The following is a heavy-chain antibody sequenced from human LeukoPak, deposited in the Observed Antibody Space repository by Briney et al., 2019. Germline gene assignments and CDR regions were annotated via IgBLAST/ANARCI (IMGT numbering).Heavy chain of an antibody. CDR1: GFTFSNAW. CDR3: TTALSGWNDADY. D-gene: IGHD1-1*01. CDR2: IKSRTDGGTT. V-gene: IGHV3-15*01. J-gene: IGHJ4*02. Sequence: GGSLRLSCAASGFTFSNAWMSWVRQAPGKGLEWVGRIKSRTDGGTTDYAAPVKGRFTISRDDSKNTLYLQMNSLKTEDTAVYYCTTALSGWNDADYWGQGTLVTVSS.